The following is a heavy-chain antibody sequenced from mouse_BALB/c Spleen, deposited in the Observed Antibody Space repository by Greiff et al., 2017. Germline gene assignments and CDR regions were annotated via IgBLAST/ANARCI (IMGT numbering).Heavy chain of an antibody. J-gene: IGHJ4*01. Sequence: QVQLKQSGPGLVQPSQSLSITCTVSGFSLTSYGVHWVRQSPGKGLEWLGVIWSGGSTDYNAAFISRLSISKDNSKRQVFFKMNSLQADDTAIYYCARNKARANPISGAMDYWGQGTSVTVSS. CDR1: GFSLTSYG. CDR2: IWSGGST. V-gene: IGHV2-4-1*01. D-gene: IGHD3-1*01. CDR3: ARNKARANPISGAMDY.